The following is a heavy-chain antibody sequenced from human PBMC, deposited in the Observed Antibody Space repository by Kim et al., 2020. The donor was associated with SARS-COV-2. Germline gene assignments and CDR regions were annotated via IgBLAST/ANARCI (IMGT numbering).Heavy chain of an antibody. V-gene: IGHV3-33*01. D-gene: IGHD6-13*01. Sequence: GGSLRLSCAASGFIFTRNAMHWVRQAPGKGLEWVAMIWYDGSNKNYTDSVRGRFTISRDDSKNTVSLQMNSLGVEDTAVYYCARGGQQQASYALDVWRQGTADSV. CDR3: ARGGQQQASYALDV. CDR1: GFIFTRNA. CDR2: IWYDGSNK. J-gene: IGHJ6*01.